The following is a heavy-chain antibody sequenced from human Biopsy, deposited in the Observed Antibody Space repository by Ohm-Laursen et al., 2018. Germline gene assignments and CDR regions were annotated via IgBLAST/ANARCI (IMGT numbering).Heavy chain of an antibody. D-gene: IGHD3-3*01. Sequence: SDTLSLTCPVSGGSISDDYWNWIRQPPGKGLQVIGYISSGGRAKYNPSLKSRLTISLDTSKNQLSLRLSSVTAADSAIYYCARERQFRFLEGAFDLWGQGTLVTVSS. CDR3: ARERQFRFLEGAFDL. J-gene: IGHJ4*02. V-gene: IGHV4-59*01. CDR1: GGSISDDY. CDR2: ISSGGRA.